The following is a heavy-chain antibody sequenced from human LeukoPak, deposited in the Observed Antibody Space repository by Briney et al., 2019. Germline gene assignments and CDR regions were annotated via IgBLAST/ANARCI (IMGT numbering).Heavy chain of an antibody. CDR1: GFTVSSNY. CDR3: AREGQQLAFDY. D-gene: IGHD6-13*01. Sequence: GGSLRLSCAASGFTVSSNYMSWVRQAPGKGLEWVSVIYSGGSTYHADSVKGRFTISRDNSKNTLYLQMNSLRAEDTAVYYCAREGQQLAFDYWGQGTLVTVSS. J-gene: IGHJ4*02. V-gene: IGHV3-66*02. CDR2: IYSGGST.